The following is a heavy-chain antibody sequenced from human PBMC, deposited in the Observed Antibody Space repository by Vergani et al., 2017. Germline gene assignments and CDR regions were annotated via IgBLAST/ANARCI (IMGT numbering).Heavy chain of an antibody. V-gene: IGHV4-59*01. D-gene: IGHD3-3*01. J-gene: IGHJ6*03. CDR1: GGSISSYY. CDR3: ARLNPYYDFWSGYYDYYYYYMDV. Sequence: QVQLQESGPGLVKPSETLSLTCTVSGGSISSYYWSWIWQPPGKGLEGIGYIYNSGSTNYNPSLKRRVTISVATSKSQFSLKLSSVTAAATAVYYCARLNPYYDFWSGYYDYYYYYMDVWRKGTTVTVSS. CDR2: IYNSGST.